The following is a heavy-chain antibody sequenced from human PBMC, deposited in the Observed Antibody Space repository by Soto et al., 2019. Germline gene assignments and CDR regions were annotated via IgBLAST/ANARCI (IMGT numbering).Heavy chain of an antibody. CDR2: IYPGDSDT. Sequence: XESLTISCKGSGYSFASHWVALARQMPEKGLEWIGTIYPGDSDTKYSSAFRGHVTISADTSVSTAYLQWRSLEATDSAIYYCARYSGSYWHYLDFWGQGTLVTVSS. CDR3: ARYSGSYWHYLDF. D-gene: IGHD1-26*01. J-gene: IGHJ4*02. V-gene: IGHV5-51*01. CDR1: GYSFASHW.